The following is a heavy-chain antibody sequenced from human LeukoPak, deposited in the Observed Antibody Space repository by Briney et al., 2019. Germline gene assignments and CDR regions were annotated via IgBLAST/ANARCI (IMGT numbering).Heavy chain of an antibody. CDR2: IYPSDSHT. CDR3: ARVVGAAPFDY. Sequence: GESLKISCQGSGYSFSSYWIAWVRQMPGKGLEWMGVIYPSDSHTTYSPPFQGQVTISADKSINTAYLQWNSLQASDAAIYYCARVVGAAPFDYWGQGTLVTVSS. D-gene: IGHD2-2*01. J-gene: IGHJ4*02. V-gene: IGHV5-51*01. CDR1: GYSFSSYW.